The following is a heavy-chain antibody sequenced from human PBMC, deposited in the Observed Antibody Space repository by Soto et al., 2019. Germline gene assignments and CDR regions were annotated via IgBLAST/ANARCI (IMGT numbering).Heavy chain of an antibody. CDR1: GGTFSSYT. Sequence: ASVKVSCKASGGTFSSYTISWVRQAPGQGLEWMGRIIPILGIANYAQKFQGRVTITADKSTSTAYMELSSLRSEDTAVYYCARDSHCSGGSCYSSNHDAFDIWGQGTMVTVSS. CDR3: ARDSHCSGGSCYSSNHDAFDI. J-gene: IGHJ3*02. V-gene: IGHV1-69*04. D-gene: IGHD2-15*01. CDR2: IIPILGIA.